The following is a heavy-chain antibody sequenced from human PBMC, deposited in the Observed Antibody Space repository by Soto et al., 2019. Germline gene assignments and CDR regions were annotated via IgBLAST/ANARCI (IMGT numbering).Heavy chain of an antibody. Sequence: PSETLSLTCTVSGGSVSSDSYYWSWIRQPPGKGLEWIGNIYDSGTTNYNPSLKSRVTISVDTSKNQLSLKLTSVIAADTAVYYCARGNSWLDYWGQGTLVTVSS. CDR1: GGSVSSDSYY. CDR2: IYDSGTT. V-gene: IGHV4-61*01. D-gene: IGHD4-4*01. J-gene: IGHJ4*02. CDR3: ARGNSWLDY.